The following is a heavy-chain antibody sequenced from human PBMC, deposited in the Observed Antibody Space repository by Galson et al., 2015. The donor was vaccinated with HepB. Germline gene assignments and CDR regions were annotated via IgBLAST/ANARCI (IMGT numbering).Heavy chain of an antibody. D-gene: IGHD3-22*01. CDR2: TYYRSKWYN. CDR1: GDSVSSNSAA. J-gene: IGHJ4*02. CDR3: AREGFDYYDSSGYYDY. V-gene: IGHV6-1*01. Sequence: CAISGDSVSSNSAAWNWIRQSPSRGLEWLGRTYYRSKWYNDYVVSVKSRITINPDTSKNQFSLQLNSVTPEDTAVYYCAREGFDYYDSSGYYDYWGQGTLVTVSS.